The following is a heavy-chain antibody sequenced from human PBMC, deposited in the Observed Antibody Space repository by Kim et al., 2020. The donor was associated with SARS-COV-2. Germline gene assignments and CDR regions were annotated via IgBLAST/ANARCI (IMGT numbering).Heavy chain of an antibody. D-gene: IGHD3-10*01. CDR2: IKYRGNT. J-gene: IGHJ4*02. CDR1: GDSISSGRYF. CDR3: ARLRYGVCLLGS. Sequence: SETLSLTCTASGDSISSGRYFWGWIRQPPGKELEWIASIKYRGNTYYNPSLKSRVTISIDTSKNQFSLKLTSVTATDTALYYCARLRYGVCLLGSWGQGTLVTVSS. V-gene: IGHV4-39*01.